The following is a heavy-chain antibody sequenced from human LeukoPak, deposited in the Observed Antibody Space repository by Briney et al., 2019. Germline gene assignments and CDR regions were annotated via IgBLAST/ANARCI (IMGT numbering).Heavy chain of an antibody. CDR1: GGSVSSGSYY. Sequence: SETLSLTCTVSGGSVSSGSYYWSRIRQPPGKGLEWIAYIYYSGSTNYNPSLKSRVTISVDTSKNQFSLKLSSVTAADTAVYYCARESMVRGVIGYWGQGTLVTVSS. D-gene: IGHD3-10*01. CDR2: IYYSGST. J-gene: IGHJ4*02. CDR3: ARESMVRGVIGY. V-gene: IGHV4-61*01.